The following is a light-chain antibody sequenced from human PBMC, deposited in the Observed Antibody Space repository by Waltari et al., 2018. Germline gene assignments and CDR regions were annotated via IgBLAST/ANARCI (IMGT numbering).Light chain of an antibody. CDR3: LLFMGGGVYV. CDR2: NTN. J-gene: IGLJ1*01. V-gene: IGLV8-61*01. CDR1: SGSVSSNSH. Sequence: QTVVTQEPSFSVSPGGTVTLTCCLISGSVSSNSHPSWYQQTPGQAPRTLIYNTNTRLSGVPDRFSGSILGNKAALTITGAQADDESDYYCLLFMGGGVYVFGTGTKVTVL.